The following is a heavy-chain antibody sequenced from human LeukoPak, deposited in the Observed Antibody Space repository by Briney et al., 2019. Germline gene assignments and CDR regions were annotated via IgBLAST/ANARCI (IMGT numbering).Heavy chain of an antibody. D-gene: IGHD6-19*01. CDR2: INHSGST. CDR1: GGSFSGYY. J-gene: IGHJ5*02. CDR3: ARLVVAGTDNWFDP. Sequence: MPSETLSLTCAVYGGSFSGYYWSWIRQPPGKGLEWIGEINHSGSTNYNPSLKSRVTISVDTSKNQFSLKLSSVTAADTAVYYCARLVVAGTDNWFDPWGQGILVTVSS. V-gene: IGHV4-34*01.